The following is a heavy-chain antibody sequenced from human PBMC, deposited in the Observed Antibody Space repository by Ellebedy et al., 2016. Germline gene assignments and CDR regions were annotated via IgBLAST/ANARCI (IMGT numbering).Heavy chain of an antibody. CDR3: AKTGFGEFT. J-gene: IGHJ4*02. Sequence: GESLKISCAASGFTVSSNYLTWVRQAPGKGLEWVSVIYAGGTTYYADSVKGRFTISRDNSKNTVYLQMNSLSAEDTAAYYCAKTGFGEFTWGQGTLVSVSS. D-gene: IGHD3-10*01. CDR2: IYAGGTT. CDR1: GFTVSSNY. V-gene: IGHV3-53*01.